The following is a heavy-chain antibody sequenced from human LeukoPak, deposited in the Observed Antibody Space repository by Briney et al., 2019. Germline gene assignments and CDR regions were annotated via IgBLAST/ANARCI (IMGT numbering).Heavy chain of an antibody. D-gene: IGHD6-19*01. J-gene: IGHJ2*01. V-gene: IGHV3-13*01. Sequence: PGGSLRLSCAASGFTFSSYDMHWVRQATGKGLEWVSAIGTAGDTYYPGSVKGRFTISRENAKNSLYLQMNSLRAGDTAVYYCARGRMDSGWTRPTTGYWYFDLWGRDTLVTVSS. CDR1: GFTFSSYD. CDR2: IGTAGDT. CDR3: ARGRMDSGWTRPTTGYWYFDL.